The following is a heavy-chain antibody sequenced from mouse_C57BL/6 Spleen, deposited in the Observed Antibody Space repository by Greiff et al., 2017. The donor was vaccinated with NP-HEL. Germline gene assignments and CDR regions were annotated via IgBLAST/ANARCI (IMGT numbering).Heavy chain of an antibody. CDR1: GYTFTSYW. CDR2: IHPNSGST. V-gene: IGHV1-64*01. D-gene: IGHD1-1*01. Sequence: QVQLQQPGAELVKPGALVKLSCKASGYTFTSYWMHWVKQRPGQGLEWIGMIHPNSGSTNYNEKFKSKATLTVDKSSSTAYMQLSSLTSEDSAVYYCASLITTVVGAYWGQGTLVTVSA. CDR3: ASLITTVVGAY. J-gene: IGHJ3*01.